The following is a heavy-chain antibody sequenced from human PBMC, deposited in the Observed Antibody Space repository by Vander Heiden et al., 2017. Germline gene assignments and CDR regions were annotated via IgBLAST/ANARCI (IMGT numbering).Heavy chain of an antibody. V-gene: IGHV4-34*01. CDR1: GGSFSDYY. CDR3: ARGGRYSWFDP. CDR2: SDHSGST. Sequence: QVQLQEWGAGLLKPSETLSLTCAAYGGSFSDYYWSWIRQPPGKGLEWIGESDHSGSTNYNPSLKSRITISVDTSKNQFSLKLRSVTAADTAVYFCARGGRYSWFDPWGQGILVTVSS. J-gene: IGHJ5*02.